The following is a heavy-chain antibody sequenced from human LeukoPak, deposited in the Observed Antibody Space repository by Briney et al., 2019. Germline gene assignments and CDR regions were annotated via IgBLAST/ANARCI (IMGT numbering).Heavy chain of an antibody. CDR1: GYSFTSYW. V-gene: IGHV5-51*01. D-gene: IGHD6-13*01. CDR2: IYPGDSDT. Sequence: GESLKISCKGSGYSFTSYWIGWVRQMPGIGLEWMGIIYPGDSDTRYSPSFQGQVTISADKSISTAYLQWSSLKASDTAMYYCARVRNGIAAAGHDAFDIWGQGTMVTVSS. J-gene: IGHJ3*02. CDR3: ARVRNGIAAAGHDAFDI.